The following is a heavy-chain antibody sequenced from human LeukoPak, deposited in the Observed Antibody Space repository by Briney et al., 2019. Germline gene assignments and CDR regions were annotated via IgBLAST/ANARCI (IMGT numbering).Heavy chain of an antibody. Sequence: SETLSLTCTVSGGSISSSNYYWGWIRQPPGTGLEWIGSIYYTGSTYYNPSLKSRVTISVDTSKDQFSLKLSSVTAADTAVYYCAREGGPYRPLDYSGQGILVTVSS. D-gene: IGHD1-14*01. CDR2: IYYTGST. CDR1: GGSISSSNYY. CDR3: AREGGPYRPLDY. V-gene: IGHV4-39*02. J-gene: IGHJ4*02.